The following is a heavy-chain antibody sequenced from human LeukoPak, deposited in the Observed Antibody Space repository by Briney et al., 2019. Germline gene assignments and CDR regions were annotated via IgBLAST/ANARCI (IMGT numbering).Heavy chain of an antibody. D-gene: IGHD3-22*01. CDR3: ARAHYYYDSSGYRAYYFDY. Sequence: GGSLRLSCAASGFTFSSYAMSWVRQAPGKGLEWVSAISGSGGSTYYADSVKGRFTISRDNSKNTLYLQMNSLRAEDTAVYYCARAHYYYDSSGYRAYYFDYWGQGTLVTVSS. CDR1: GFTFSSYA. CDR2: ISGSGGST. V-gene: IGHV3-23*01. J-gene: IGHJ4*02.